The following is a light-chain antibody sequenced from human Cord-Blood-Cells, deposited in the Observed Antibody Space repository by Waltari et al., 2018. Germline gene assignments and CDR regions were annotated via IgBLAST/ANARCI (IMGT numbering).Light chain of an antibody. Sequence: EIVLTPSPATLSLSPGERATLSCRASQSVSSYLAWYQQKPGQAPRLLIYDASNRATGIPARFSGSGSGTDFTLTSSSLEPEDFAVYYCQQRSNWPTFGQGTKVEIK. CDR2: DAS. CDR1: QSVSSY. J-gene: IGKJ1*01. V-gene: IGKV3-11*01. CDR3: QQRSNWPT.